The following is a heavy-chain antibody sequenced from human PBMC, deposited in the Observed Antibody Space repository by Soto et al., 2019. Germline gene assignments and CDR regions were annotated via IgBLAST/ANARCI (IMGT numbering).Heavy chain of an antibody. V-gene: IGHV4-59*01. CDR1: GGSLSSYY. D-gene: IGHD3-16*01. CDR3: ARTWGSTNVY. Sequence: QVQLQESGPGLVKPSETLSLTCVVSGGSLSSYYWSWIRQPPGKGLEWIGYIYYSGSTNYNPSLKSRVTISVDTSKNPFSLKLSSVTAADTAVYYCARTWGSTNVYWGRGTLVTVSS. J-gene: IGHJ4*02. CDR2: IYYSGST.